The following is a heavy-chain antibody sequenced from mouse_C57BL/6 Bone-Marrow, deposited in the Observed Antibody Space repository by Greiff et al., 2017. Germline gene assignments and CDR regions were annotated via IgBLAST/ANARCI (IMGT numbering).Heavy chain of an antibody. CDR2: IYPGDGDT. Sequence: VQLQQSGPELVKPGASVKISCKASGYAFSSSWMNWVKQRPGKGLEWIGRIYPGDGDTNYNGKFKGKATLTADKSSSPAYMQLSSLTSEDSAVYFCARYPYYYGSSYLYFDYWGQGTTLTVSS. CDR1: GYAFSSSW. D-gene: IGHD1-1*01. J-gene: IGHJ2*01. CDR3: ARYPYYYGSSYLYFDY. V-gene: IGHV1-82*01.